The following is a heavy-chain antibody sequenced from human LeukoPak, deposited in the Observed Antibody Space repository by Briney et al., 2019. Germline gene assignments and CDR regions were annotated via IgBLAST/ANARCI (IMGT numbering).Heavy chain of an antibody. CDR2: IYYSGST. CDR1: GGSISSYY. D-gene: IGHD2-2*01. J-gene: IGHJ4*02. CDR3: ARDLGTSSALDY. Sequence: PSETLSLTCTVSGGSISSYYWSWIRQPPGKGLEWIGYIYYSGSTNYNPSLKSRVTISVDTSKNQFSLKLSSVTAADTAVYYCARDLGTSSALDYWGQGTLVTVSS. V-gene: IGHV4-59*01.